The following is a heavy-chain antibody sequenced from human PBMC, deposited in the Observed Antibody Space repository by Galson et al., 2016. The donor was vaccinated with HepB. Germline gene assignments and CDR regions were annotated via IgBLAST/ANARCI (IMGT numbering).Heavy chain of an antibody. CDR2: INHSGST. J-gene: IGHJ4*02. D-gene: IGHD6-13*01. Sequence: ETLSLTCVVYGGSFSGYYWYWIRQPPGKGLEWIGKINHSGSTSYNPSLKSRVTISVDTSKIQFSLQLSSVTAADTAVYYCARGGLFSSNWMFDSWGQGTLVSVSS. CDR1: GGSFSGYY. V-gene: IGHV4-34*01. CDR3: ARGGLFSSNWMFDS.